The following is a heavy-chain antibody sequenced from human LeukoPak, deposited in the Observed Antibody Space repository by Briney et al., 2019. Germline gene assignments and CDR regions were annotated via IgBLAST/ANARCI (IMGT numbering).Heavy chain of an antibody. D-gene: IGHD5-24*01. CDR2: INKDGTDK. J-gene: IGHJ4*02. Sequence: PGGSLRLSCAATGFSFSTFWMTWVRLAPGRGLEWVANINKDGTDKYYVDSVKGRFTISRDNAKKSLYLQMDSLRAEDAAVYYCGLADGWIFDFRGQGTLVTVSS. V-gene: IGHV3-7*05. CDR1: GFSFSTFW. CDR3: GLADGWIFDF.